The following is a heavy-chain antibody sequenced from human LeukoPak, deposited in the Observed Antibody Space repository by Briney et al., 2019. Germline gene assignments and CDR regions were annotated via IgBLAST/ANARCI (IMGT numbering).Heavy chain of an antibody. CDR2: ITWNSGHI. CDR3: AKEGVAAAGTWYFDL. V-gene: IGHV3-9*01. D-gene: IGHD6-13*01. J-gene: IGHJ2*01. Sequence: HPGRSLRLSCAASGFAFDDYAMHWVRHVPGKGLEWVSSITWNSGHIDYADSVKGRFTIFRDNAKKSLYLQMNSLRAEDTALYYCAKEGVAAAGTWYFDLWGRGTLVSVSS. CDR1: GFAFDDYA.